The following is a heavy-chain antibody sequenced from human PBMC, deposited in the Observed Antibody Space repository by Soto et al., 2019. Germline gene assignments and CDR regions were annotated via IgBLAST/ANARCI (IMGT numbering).Heavy chain of an antibody. CDR2: INPNSGGT. D-gene: IGHD2-2*01. Sequence: GASVKVSCKASGYTFTGYYMHWVRQAPGQGLEWMGWINPNSGGTNYAQKFQGWVTMTRDTSISTAYMELSRLRSDDTAVYYCARAGCSSTSCPPLRNYYYYYGMDVWGQGTTVTVSS. V-gene: IGHV1-2*04. CDR3: ARAGCSSTSCPPLRNYYYYYGMDV. CDR1: GYTFTGYY. J-gene: IGHJ6*02.